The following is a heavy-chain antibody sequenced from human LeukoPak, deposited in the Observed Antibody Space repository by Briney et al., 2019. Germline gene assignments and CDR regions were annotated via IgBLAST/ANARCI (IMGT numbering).Heavy chain of an antibody. CDR2: ISSSSSYI. D-gene: IGHD3-3*01. J-gene: IGHJ4*02. CDR3: ARTGNYDFWSGYPPYYFDY. CDR1: GFTFSSYS. Sequence: GRSLRLSCAASGFTFSSYSMNWVRQAPGKGLEWVSSISSSSSYIYYADSVKGRFTISRDNAKNSLYLQMNSLRAEDTAVYYCARTGNYDFWSGYPPYYFDYWGQGTLVTVSS. V-gene: IGHV3-21*01.